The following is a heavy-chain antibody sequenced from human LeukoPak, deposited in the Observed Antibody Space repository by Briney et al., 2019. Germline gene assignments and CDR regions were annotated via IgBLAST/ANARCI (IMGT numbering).Heavy chain of an antibody. Sequence: SETLSLTCAVYGGSFSGYYWSWIRQPPGKGLEWIGEINHSGSTNYNPSLKSRVTISVDTSKNQFSLKLSSVTAADTAVYYCARCWGSSVLDYWGQGTLVTVSS. V-gene: IGHV4-34*01. CDR1: GGSFSGYY. CDR3: ARCWGSSVLDY. D-gene: IGHD6-6*01. CDR2: INHSGST. J-gene: IGHJ4*02.